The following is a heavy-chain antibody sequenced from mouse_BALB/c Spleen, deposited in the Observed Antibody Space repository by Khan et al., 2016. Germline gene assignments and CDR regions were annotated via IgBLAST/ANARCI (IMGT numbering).Heavy chain of an antibody. Sequence: EVQLQESGPGLVKPSQSLSLTCTVTGYSITSDYAWNWIRQFPGNKLECMGYISSSGSTFYNPSLKSRISITRDTSKNQFFLQLNSVTTEDTATYYCARSGALYGNFAYWGQGTLVTVSA. V-gene: IGHV3-2*02. D-gene: IGHD2-1*01. CDR3: ARSGALYGNFAY. CDR1: GYSITSDYA. CDR2: ISSSGST. J-gene: IGHJ3*01.